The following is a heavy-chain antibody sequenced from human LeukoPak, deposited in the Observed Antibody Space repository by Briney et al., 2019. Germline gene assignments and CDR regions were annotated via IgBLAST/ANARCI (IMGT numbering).Heavy chain of an antibody. CDR2: IYYSGST. CDR1: GGSISSYY. Sequence: SETLSLTCTVSGGSISSYYWSWIRQPPRKGLEWIGYIYYSGSTNYNPSLKSRVTISVDTSKNQFSLKLSSVTAADTAVYYCARHKLARGAIVLGWFDPWGQGTLVTVSS. V-gene: IGHV4-59*08. J-gene: IGHJ5*02. D-gene: IGHD2-8*02. CDR3: ARHKLARGAIVLGWFDP.